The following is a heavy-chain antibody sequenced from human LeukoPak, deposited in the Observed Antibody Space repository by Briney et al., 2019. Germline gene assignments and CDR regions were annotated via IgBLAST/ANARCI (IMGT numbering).Heavy chain of an antibody. V-gene: IGHV4-59*01. D-gene: IGHD2-15*01. Sequence: PSETLSLTCTVSGGSISSYYWSWIRQPPGKGLEWIGYIYYSGSTNYNPSLKSRVTISVDTSQNQFSLKLSSVTAADTAVYYCARGRPYCSGGSCYGFYYYGMDVWGKGTTVTVSS. CDR3: ARGRPYCSGGSCYGFYYYGMDV. J-gene: IGHJ6*04. CDR2: IYYSGST. CDR1: GGSISSYY.